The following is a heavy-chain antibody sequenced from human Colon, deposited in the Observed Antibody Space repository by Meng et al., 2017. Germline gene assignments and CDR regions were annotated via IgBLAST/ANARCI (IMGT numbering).Heavy chain of an antibody. CDR2: SRNKANSYNT. V-gene: IGHV3-72*01. D-gene: IGHD6-13*01. Sequence: GESLKISCAASGFTFSDHYMDWVRQAPGKGLEWVGRSRNKANSYNTEYAASVKGRFIISRDGSKNSLYLQMNSLKTEDTAVYYCARGVNLYSNSWNWDYWGQGTLVTVSS. CDR1: GFTFSDHY. J-gene: IGHJ4*02. CDR3: ARGVNLYSNSWNWDY.